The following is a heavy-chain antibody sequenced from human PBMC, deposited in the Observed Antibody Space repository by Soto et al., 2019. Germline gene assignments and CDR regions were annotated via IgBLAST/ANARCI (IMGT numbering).Heavy chain of an antibody. V-gene: IGHV3-23*01. J-gene: IGHJ4*02. CDR3: AKGSSTSRPYYFDY. CDR1: GFTFSSYA. CDR2: ITGSGGST. Sequence: EVQLLETGGGLVQPGGSLRLSCAASGFTFSSYAMSWVRQTPGKGLEWVSAITGSGGSTYHGDSVKGRFTISRDNSENTLYLQMNTLGDEDTAVYYCAKGSSTSRPYYFDYWGQGTLVTDSS. D-gene: IGHD2-2*01.